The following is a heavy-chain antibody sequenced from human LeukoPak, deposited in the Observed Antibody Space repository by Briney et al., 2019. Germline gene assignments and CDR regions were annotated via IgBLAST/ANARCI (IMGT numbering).Heavy chain of an antibody. CDR2: IYHSGST. Sequence: PSETLSLTCAVSGYSISSGYYWGWIRQPPGKGLEWIGSIYHSGSTYYNPSLKSRVTISVDTSKNQFSLKLSSVTAADTAVYYCARGSDSSDLSGFQHWGRGTLVTVSP. J-gene: IGHJ1*01. CDR1: GYSISSGYY. CDR3: ARGSDSSDLSGFQH. D-gene: IGHD3-22*01. V-gene: IGHV4-38-2*01.